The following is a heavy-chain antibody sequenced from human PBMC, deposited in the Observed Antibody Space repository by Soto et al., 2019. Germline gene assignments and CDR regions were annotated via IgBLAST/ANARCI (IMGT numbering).Heavy chain of an antibody. V-gene: IGHV3-74*03. CDR3: AKSLSWGQCDY. J-gene: IGHJ4*02. D-gene: IGHD3-16*01. CDR2: IKTDGTAT. Sequence: EVQLVESGGGLVQPGGSLRLSCVASGFTFSSYWMHWVRQDPGKGLVWVSSIKTDGTATQYADSVKGRFTVSRDNAKNRLYWQINRLRAEDTAGYYCAKSLSWGQCDYWGQGTLVTVSS. CDR1: GFTFSSYW.